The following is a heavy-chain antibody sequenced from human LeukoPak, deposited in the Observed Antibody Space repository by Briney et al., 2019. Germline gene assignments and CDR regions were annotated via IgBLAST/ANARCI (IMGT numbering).Heavy chain of an antibody. J-gene: IGHJ4*02. Sequence: GGSLRLSCAASGFNLSSYGMHWVRQASGKGLEWVATIWYDGSNKYYADSVKGRFTVSRDNFKNTLYLQMNSLRAEDTAVYYCAREPPVRYFDFDYWGQGTLVTVSS. CDR1: GFNLSSYG. CDR3: AREPPVRYFDFDY. D-gene: IGHD3-9*01. CDR2: IWYDGSNK. V-gene: IGHV3-33*01.